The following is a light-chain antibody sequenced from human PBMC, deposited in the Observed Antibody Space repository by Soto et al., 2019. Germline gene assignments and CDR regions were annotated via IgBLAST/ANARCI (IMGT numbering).Light chain of an antibody. CDR1: QSVSNKY. V-gene: IGKV3-20*01. CDR2: GSS. Sequence: EVVLTQSPGTLSLSPGERATLPCRASQSVSNKYLAWYQQKPGQAPRLLIFGSSDRATGIPDRFSGSGSGTDFTLTISRLEPEDFSVYYCQQYGSSPPYTFGQGTKLEIK. CDR3: QQYGSSPPYT. J-gene: IGKJ2*01.